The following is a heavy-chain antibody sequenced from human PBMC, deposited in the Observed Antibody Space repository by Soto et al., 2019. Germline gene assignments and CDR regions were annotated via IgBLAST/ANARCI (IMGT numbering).Heavy chain of an antibody. D-gene: IGHD3-10*01. CDR1: GFTFSSYW. Sequence: GGSLRLSCAASGFTFSSYWMSWDRQAPGKGLEWVANIKQDGSEKYYVDSVKGRFTISRDNAKNSLYLQMNSLRAEDTAVYYCARVGITMVRGVTPHPYYYYYMDVWGKGTTVTVSS. CDR2: IKQDGSEK. J-gene: IGHJ6*03. CDR3: ARVGITMVRGVTPHPYYYYYMDV. V-gene: IGHV3-7*03.